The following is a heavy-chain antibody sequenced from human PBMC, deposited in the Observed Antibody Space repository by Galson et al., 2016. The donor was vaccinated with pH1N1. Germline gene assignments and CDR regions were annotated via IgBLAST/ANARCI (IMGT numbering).Heavy chain of an antibody. Sequence: PALVKPTQTLTLTCTFSGFSLSTCGVGVGWIRQPPGKALEWLALIYWDDDKRYSPSLKSRLTITKDTSKNQEVLTMTNMDPVDTATYYCARSDYGDYVGGLHYWGQGTLVTVSS. V-gene: IGHV2-5*02. CDR3: ARSDYGDYVGGLHY. CDR1: GFSLSTCGVG. D-gene: IGHD4-17*01. CDR2: IYWDDDK. J-gene: IGHJ4*02.